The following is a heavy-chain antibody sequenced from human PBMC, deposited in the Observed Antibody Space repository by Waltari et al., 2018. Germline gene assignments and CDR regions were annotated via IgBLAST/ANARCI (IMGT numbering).Heavy chain of an antibody. J-gene: IGHJ4*02. CDR1: GFTFAPAW. CDR3: TTLDAPWGGG. CDR2: IQSKSDGYRT. Sequence: EVQMVESGGGSVRPGQSLRLSCVACGFTFAPAWLTWVRQAPGKGLEWVGRIQSKSDGYRTDFAAPVKGRFSISRDDSRNTVYLQMNSLRNEDTALYYCTTLDAPWGGGWGQGTLVTVSS. V-gene: IGHV3-15*01. D-gene: IGHD1-26*01.